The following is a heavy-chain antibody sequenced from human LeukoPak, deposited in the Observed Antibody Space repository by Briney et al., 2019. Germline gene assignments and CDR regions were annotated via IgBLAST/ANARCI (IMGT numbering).Heavy chain of an antibody. CDR1: GFTFSSYW. V-gene: IGHV3-7*01. CDR3: ARGPRAIFGVVIAKKNDY. CDR2: IKQDGSEK. Sequence: GGSLRLSCAASGFTFSSYWMSWVRQAPGKGLEWVANIKQDGSEKYYVDSVKGRFTISRDNAKNSLYLQMNSLRAEDTAVYYCARGPRAIFGVVIAKKNDYWGQGTLVTVSS. D-gene: IGHD3-3*01. J-gene: IGHJ4*02.